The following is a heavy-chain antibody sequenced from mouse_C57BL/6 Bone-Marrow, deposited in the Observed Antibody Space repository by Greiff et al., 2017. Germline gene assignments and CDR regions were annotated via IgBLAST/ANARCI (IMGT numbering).Heavy chain of an antibody. CDR1: GYTFTSYW. CDR3: ARPYYGSSYGFAY. CDR2: IYPGSGST. V-gene: IGHV1-55*01. Sequence: VQLQQPGAELVKPGASVKMSCKASGYTFTSYWITWVKQRPGQGLEWIGDIYPGSGSTNYNEKFKSKATLTVDTSSSTAYMQLSSLTSEDSAVYDCARPYYGSSYGFAYWGQGTLVTVSA. J-gene: IGHJ3*01. D-gene: IGHD1-1*01.